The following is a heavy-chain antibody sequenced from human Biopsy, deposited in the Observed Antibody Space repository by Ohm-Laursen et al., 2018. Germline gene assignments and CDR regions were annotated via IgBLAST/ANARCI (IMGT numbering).Heavy chain of an antibody. CDR3: ARATNSTSWPYYYFYGMDV. CDR1: GGSISSDY. J-gene: IGHJ6*02. Sequence: GTLSLTCPVSGGSISSDYWSWIRQTPGKGLEWIGYIYYSGSTNYNPSLKSRVTISVDTSKNQFSLRLNSVTAAGTAVYYCARATNSTSWPYYYFYGMDVWGQGTTVTVSS. D-gene: IGHD2/OR15-2a*01. V-gene: IGHV4-59*01. CDR2: IYYSGST.